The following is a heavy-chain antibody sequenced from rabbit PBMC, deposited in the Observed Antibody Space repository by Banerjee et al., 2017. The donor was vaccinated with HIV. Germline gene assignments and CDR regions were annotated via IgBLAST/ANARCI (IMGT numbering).Heavy chain of an antibody. CDR2: IYAGSSGST. J-gene: IGHJ4*01. Sequence: QSLEESGGDLVKPGASLTLTCTASGFSFSSSYYMCWVRQAPGKGLEWIACIYAGSSGSTYYASWAKGRFTISKTSSTTVTLQMTSLTAADTATYFCASWVSGYDDYGDYGSRYFNLWGPGTLVTV. CDR1: GFSFSSSYY. V-gene: IGHV1S40*01. D-gene: IGHD2-1*01. CDR3: ASWVSGYDDYGDYGSRYFNL.